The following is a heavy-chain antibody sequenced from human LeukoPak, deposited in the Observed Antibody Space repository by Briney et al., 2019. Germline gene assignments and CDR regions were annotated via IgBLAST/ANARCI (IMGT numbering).Heavy chain of an antibody. Sequence: SETLSLTCAVYGGSFSGYYRSWIRRPPGKGLEWIGEINHSGSTNYNPSLKSRVTISVDTSKNQFSLKLSSVTAADTAVYYCARVGYNYPFDYWGQGTLVTVSS. CDR3: ARVGYNYPFDY. V-gene: IGHV4-34*01. CDR1: GGSFSGYY. CDR2: INHSGST. J-gene: IGHJ4*02. D-gene: IGHD5-24*01.